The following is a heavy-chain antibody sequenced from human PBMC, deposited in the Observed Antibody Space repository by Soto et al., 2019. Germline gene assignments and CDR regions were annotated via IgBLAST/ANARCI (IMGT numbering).Heavy chain of an antibody. D-gene: IGHD4-17*01. CDR1: GFSLSTYHMG. CDR3: AHAGDYDLLTFDH. V-gene: IGHV2-5*02. J-gene: IGHJ4*01. Sequence: QITLKESGPTLVRPAQTLTLTCDFSGFSLSTYHMGVAWIRQPPGKALEWLALLYWDDDKRYSPSLKDRLAISKDTSNNQVVLTITNIDPVDSATYFCAHAGDYDLLTFDHWGPGTLVTVSS. CDR2: LYWDDDK.